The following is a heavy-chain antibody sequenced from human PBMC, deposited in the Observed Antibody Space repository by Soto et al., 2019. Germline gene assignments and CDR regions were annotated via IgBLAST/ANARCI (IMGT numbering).Heavy chain of an antibody. CDR1: GGSITGYY. J-gene: IGHJ4*02. CDR2: IYYSGST. CDR3: ARRQSHHLEY. V-gene: IGHV4-59*01. Sequence: QLQLQESGPGLVKPSETLSLTCTVSGGSITGYYWSWIRQPPGKGLEWIGYIYYSGSTNYNPSLKSRVTISVDTSKNQFSLRLSSVTAVDTAVYYCARRQSHHLEYWGQGILVTVSS.